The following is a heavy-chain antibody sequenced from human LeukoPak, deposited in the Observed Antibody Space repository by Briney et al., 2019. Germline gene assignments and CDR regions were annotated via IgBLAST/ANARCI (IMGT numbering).Heavy chain of an antibody. D-gene: IGHD6-19*01. Sequence: PSETLSHTCAVYGGSFSGYYWSWIRQPPGKGLEWIGEINHSGSTNYNPSLKSPVTISVDTSKNQVSLKLSSVAAADTGVYDCARRRQWLAKRATYYYYGMDVWGKGTTVTVSS. CDR3: ARRRQWLAKRATYYYYGMDV. CDR2: INHSGST. CDR1: GGSFSGYY. J-gene: IGHJ6*04. V-gene: IGHV4-34*01.